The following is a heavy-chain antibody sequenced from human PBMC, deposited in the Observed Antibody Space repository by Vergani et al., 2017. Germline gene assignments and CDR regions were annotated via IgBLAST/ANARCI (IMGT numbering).Heavy chain of an antibody. V-gene: IGHV4-34*01. CDR3: ARRGIAAASGSADRGLDV. CDR1: GGSFSGYY. CDR2: INHSGST. J-gene: IGHJ6*04. D-gene: IGHD6-13*01. Sequence: VQLQQWGAGLLKPSETLSLTCAVYGGSFSGYYWSWIRQPPGKGLEWIGEINHSGSTNYNPSIKRRLTISVDTTKHQFSLKLSSVTAAETAVYYCARRGIAAASGSADRGLDVWGKGTTVTVSS.